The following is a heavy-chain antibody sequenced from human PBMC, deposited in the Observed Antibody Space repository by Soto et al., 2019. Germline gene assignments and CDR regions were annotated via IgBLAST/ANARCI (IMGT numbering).Heavy chain of an antibody. Sequence: SETLSLTCAVSGGSISSGGYSWSWIRQPPGKGLEWIGYIYHSGSTYYNPSLKSRVTISVDRSKNQFSLKLSSVTAADTAVYYCAGGAFFGVVPLDYGGQETLVTVSS. CDR3: AGGAFFGVVPLDY. V-gene: IGHV4-30-2*01. CDR1: GGSISSGGYS. J-gene: IGHJ4*02. D-gene: IGHD3-3*01. CDR2: IYHSGST.